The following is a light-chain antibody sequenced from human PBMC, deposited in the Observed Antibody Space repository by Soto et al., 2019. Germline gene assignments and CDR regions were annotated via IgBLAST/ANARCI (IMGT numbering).Light chain of an antibody. J-gene: IGKJ2*01. V-gene: IGKV3-15*01. Sequence: EIVMTQSPATLSVSLGERATLSCRASQSVSSNLAWYQQKPGQAPRLLIYGASTRATGIPARFSGSGSGTEFTLTISSLQSEDFAVYYCKQYNNWPYTFGQGTKLEIK. CDR3: KQYNNWPYT. CDR1: QSVSSN. CDR2: GAS.